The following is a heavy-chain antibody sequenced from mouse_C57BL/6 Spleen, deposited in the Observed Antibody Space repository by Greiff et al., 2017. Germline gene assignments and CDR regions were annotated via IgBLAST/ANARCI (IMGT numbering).Heavy chain of an antibody. CDR1: GFTFSNYW. J-gene: IGHJ1*03. Sequence: EVKLMESGGGLVQPGGSMKLSCVASGFTFSNYWMNWVRQSPEKGLEWVAQIRLKSDNHATHYAESVKGRFTISRDDSKSSVYLQMNNLRAEDTGIYYCTEGLPRYFDVWGTGTTVTVSS. V-gene: IGHV6-3*01. D-gene: IGHD2-4*01. CDR3: TEGLPRYFDV. CDR2: IRLKSDNHAT.